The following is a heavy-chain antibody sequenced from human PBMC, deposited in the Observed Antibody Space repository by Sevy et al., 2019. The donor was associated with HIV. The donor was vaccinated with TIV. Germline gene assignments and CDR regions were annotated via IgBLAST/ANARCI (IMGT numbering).Heavy chain of an antibody. CDR2: IIPIFGTA. Sequence: ASVKVSCKASGGTFSSYAISWVRQAPGQGLEWMGGIIPIFGTANYAQKFQGRVTITADESTSTAYMELSSLRSEDTAVYYCARYIAAAGTYDYYYYGMDVWGQGTTVTVSS. CDR1: GGTFSSYA. CDR3: ARYIAAAGTYDYYYYGMDV. J-gene: IGHJ6*02. D-gene: IGHD6-13*01. V-gene: IGHV1-69*13.